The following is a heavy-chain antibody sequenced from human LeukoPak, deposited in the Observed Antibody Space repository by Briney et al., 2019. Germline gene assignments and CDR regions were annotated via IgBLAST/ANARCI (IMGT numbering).Heavy chain of an antibody. CDR3: AREYTAMLYYYYGMDV. D-gene: IGHD5-18*01. V-gene: IGHV3-7*01. Sequence: PGGSLRLSCAASGFTFSSYWMSWVRQAPGKGLEWVANIKQDGSEKYYVDSVKGRFTISRDNAKNSLYLQMNSLRAEDTAVYYCAREYTAMLYYYYGMDVWGQGATVTVSS. J-gene: IGHJ6*02. CDR1: GFTFSSYW. CDR2: IKQDGSEK.